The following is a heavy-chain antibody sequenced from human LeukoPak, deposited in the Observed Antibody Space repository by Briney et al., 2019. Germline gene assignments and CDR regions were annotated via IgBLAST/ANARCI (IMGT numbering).Heavy chain of an antibody. V-gene: IGHV1-69*13. D-gene: IGHD3-16*02. CDR2: IIPIFGTA. CDR1: GGTFSSYD. CDR3: ARELIYRYGSYFDY. Sequence: SVKVSCKASGGTFSSYDISWVRQAPGQGLEWMGGIIPIFGTANYAQKFQGRVTITADESTSTAYMELSSLRSEDTAVYYCARELIYRYGSYFDYWGQGTLVTVSS. J-gene: IGHJ4*02.